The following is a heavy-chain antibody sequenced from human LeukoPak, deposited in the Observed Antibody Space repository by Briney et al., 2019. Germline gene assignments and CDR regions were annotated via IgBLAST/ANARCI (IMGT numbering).Heavy chain of an antibody. J-gene: IGHJ4*02. D-gene: IGHD4-17*01. Sequence: ASVKVSCKASGYTFTGYYMHWVRQAPGQGLEWMGRINPNSGGTNYAQKFQGRVTMTRDTSISTAYMELSSLRSEDTAVYYCATSGAVTFFDYWGQGTLVTVSS. CDR2: INPNSGGT. V-gene: IGHV1-2*06. CDR3: ATSGAVTFFDY. CDR1: GYTFTGYY.